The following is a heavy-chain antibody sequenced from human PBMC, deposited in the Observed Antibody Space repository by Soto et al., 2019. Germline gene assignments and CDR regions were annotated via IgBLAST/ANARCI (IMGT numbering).Heavy chain of an antibody. V-gene: IGHV4-4*02. Sequence: SETLSLTCAVSGTSISSTFWWTWVRQPPGKGLEWIGEIYHSGSTKYNPSLKSRVTISVDKSNNQFSLELRAVTAADTAVYYCARGVLHWGQGTLVTVSS. D-gene: IGHD3-16*01. J-gene: IGHJ4*02. CDR3: ARGVLH. CDR1: GTSISSTFW. CDR2: IYHSGST.